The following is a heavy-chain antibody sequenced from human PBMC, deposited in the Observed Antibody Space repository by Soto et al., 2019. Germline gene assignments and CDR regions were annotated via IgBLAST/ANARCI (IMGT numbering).Heavy chain of an antibody. CDR3: TAPRDEYGSGVSWFTYGMDI. V-gene: IGHV3-23*01. CDR2: LDGAGGST. CDR1: GFTFSDYA. Sequence: PGGSLRLSCLASGFTFSDYAMTWVRHVPGRGLEWVASLDGAGGSTYYADSARGRFTISRDNSQNTLFLQMKRLTVDDTAIYYCTAPRDEYGSGVSWFTYGMDIWGQGTTVTVSS. D-gene: IGHD3-10*01. J-gene: IGHJ6*02.